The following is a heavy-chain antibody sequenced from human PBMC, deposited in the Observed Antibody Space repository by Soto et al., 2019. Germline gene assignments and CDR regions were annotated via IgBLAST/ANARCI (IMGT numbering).Heavy chain of an antibody. J-gene: IGHJ5*02. CDR1: GFTFSSYG. CDR2: IWYDGSNK. Sequence: GGSLRLSCAASGFTFSSYGMHWVRQAPGKGLEWVAVIWYDGSNKYYADSVKGRFTISRDNSKNTLYLQMNSLRAEDTFVYYCARDLNYDFWSGYYPWGQGTLVTVSS. CDR3: ARDLNYDFWSGYYP. V-gene: IGHV3-33*01. D-gene: IGHD3-3*01.